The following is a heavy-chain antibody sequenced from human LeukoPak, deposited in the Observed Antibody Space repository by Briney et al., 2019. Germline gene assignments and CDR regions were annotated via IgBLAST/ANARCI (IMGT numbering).Heavy chain of an antibody. J-gene: IGHJ5*02. CDR2: IYTSGST. Sequence: SETLSLTCTVSGGSISSYYWSWIRQPAGKGLEWIGRIYTSGSTNYNPSLKSRVTVSVDTSKNQFSLKLSSVTAADTAVYYCAREDYDFWSGLLNWFDPWGQGTLVTVSS. D-gene: IGHD3-3*01. CDR1: GGSISSYY. V-gene: IGHV4-4*07. CDR3: AREDYDFWSGLLNWFDP.